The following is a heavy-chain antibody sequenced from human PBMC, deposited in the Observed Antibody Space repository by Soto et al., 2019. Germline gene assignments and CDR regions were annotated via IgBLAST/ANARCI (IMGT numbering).Heavy chain of an antibody. D-gene: IGHD4-17*01. V-gene: IGHV4-4*07. Sequence: ASETLSLTCTVSGGSISSYYWSWIRQPAGKGLEWIGRIYTSGSTNYNPSLKSRVTMSVDTSKNQFSLKLSSVTAADTAVYYCARGIYYGANSDSAFDIWGRGTMVTVS. CDR3: ARGIYYGANSDSAFDI. CDR2: IYTSGST. CDR1: GGSISSYY. J-gene: IGHJ3*02.